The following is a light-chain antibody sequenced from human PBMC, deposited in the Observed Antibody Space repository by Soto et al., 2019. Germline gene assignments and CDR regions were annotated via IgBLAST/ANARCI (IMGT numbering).Light chain of an antibody. Sequence: EIVLKQSPDTLSLSPGERATLSCRASQSVRSNYLAWYQQKPGQAPRFLIYDASSRATGIPDRFSGSGSGTDFTLTISRLEPEDFAAYYCQQYGSTPLTFGGGTKVDIK. J-gene: IGKJ4*01. CDR1: QSVRSNY. CDR3: QQYGSTPLT. V-gene: IGKV3-20*01. CDR2: DAS.